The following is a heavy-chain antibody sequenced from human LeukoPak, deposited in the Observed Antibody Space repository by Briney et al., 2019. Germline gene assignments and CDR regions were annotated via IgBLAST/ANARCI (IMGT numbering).Heavy chain of an antibody. D-gene: IGHD3-22*01. CDR2: INHSGST. J-gene: IGHJ6*02. CDR1: GGSISSSDYY. V-gene: IGHV4-39*07. CDR3: ARGRYDSSGYHQKTYGMDV. Sequence: SETLSLTCVVSGGSISSSDYYWAWIRQPPGKGLEWIGEINHSGSTNYNPSLKSRVTISVDTSKNQFSLKLSSVTAADTAVYYCARGRYDSSGYHQKTYGMDVWGQGTTVTVSS.